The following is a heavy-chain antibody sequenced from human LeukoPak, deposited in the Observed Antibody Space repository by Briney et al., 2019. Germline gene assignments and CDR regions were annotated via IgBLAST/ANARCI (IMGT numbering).Heavy chain of an antibody. Sequence: SETPSLTCTVSGGSITSYYWSWIRQPPGKGLEWIGYISYSGTTNSNPSLKSRATVSLDTSKNQFSLRLTSVTAADTAVYYCARGGQRDVLYYFDFWGQGALVSVSS. V-gene: IGHV4-59*01. J-gene: IGHJ4*02. CDR1: GGSITSYY. D-gene: IGHD3-16*01. CDR2: ISYSGTT. CDR3: ARGGQRDVLYYFDF.